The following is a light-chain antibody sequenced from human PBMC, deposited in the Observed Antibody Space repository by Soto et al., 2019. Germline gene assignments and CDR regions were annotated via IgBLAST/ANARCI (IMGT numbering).Light chain of an antibody. V-gene: IGLV1-44*01. CDR1: SSNIGRNT. J-gene: IGLJ2*01. Sequence: QSVLTQPPSASGTPGQRVTISCSGSSSNIGRNTVNWYQQLPGTAPKVLIYSNNQRPSGVPDRLSGSKSGTSASRAISGLQGEDEGDYSCEAWDVSLKAVVFGGGTKVTAL. CDR3: EAWDVSLKAVV. CDR2: SNN.